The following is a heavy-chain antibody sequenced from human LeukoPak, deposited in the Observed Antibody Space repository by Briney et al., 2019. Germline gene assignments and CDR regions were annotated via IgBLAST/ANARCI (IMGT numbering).Heavy chain of an antibody. CDR1: GFTVSSNY. CDR2: IYSGGST. Sequence: PGGSLRLPCAASGFTVSSNYMSWVRQAPGKGLEWVSVIYSGGSTYYADSVKGRFTISRDNSKNTLYLQMNSLRAEDTAVYYCAKSGSYLDFDYWGQGTLVTVSS. CDR3: AKSGSYLDFDY. D-gene: IGHD1-26*01. J-gene: IGHJ4*02. V-gene: IGHV3-66*01.